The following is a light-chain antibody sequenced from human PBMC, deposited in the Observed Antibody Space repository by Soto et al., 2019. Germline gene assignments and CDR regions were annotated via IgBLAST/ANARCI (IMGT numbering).Light chain of an antibody. CDR1: NIGTKS. J-gene: IGLJ2*01. V-gene: IGLV3-21*04. CDR3: QVWDRSSDHRVV. CDR2: YDS. Sequence: SYELTQPPSVSVAPGKTARISCERNNIGTKSVHLYQQKPGQAPVLVIYYDSARPSGIPERFSGSNAGNTATLTISTVEAGDEADYYCQVWDRSSDHRVVFGGGTQLTVL.